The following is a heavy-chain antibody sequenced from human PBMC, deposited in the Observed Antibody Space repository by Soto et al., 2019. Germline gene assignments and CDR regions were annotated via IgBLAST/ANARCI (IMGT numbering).Heavy chain of an antibody. D-gene: IGHD6-19*01. CDR2: IFPGDSDT. CDR1: GYSFSIYC. Sequence: GESLKISCKGSGYSFSIYCIALVLQMPGKGLECMGIIFPGDSDTRYSPSFQGQVTISADKSISTAYLQWSSLKASDTAMYYCARLNGGGGWYFDYWGQETLVTVS. J-gene: IGHJ4*02. CDR3: ARLNGGGGWYFDY. V-gene: IGHV5-51*01.